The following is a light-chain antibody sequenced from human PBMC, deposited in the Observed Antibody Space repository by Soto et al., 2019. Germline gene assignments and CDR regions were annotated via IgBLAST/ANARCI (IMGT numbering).Light chain of an antibody. J-gene: IGLJ2*01. CDR2: LNSDGSH. Sequence: QSVLTQSPSASASLGASVKLTRTLSSGHSNYAIAWHQQQPEKGPRFLMKLNSDGSHSKGDGIPDRFSGSSSGAERYLTISTLQSEDEADYYCQTWVTGIHIFGGGTKVTVL. V-gene: IGLV4-69*01. CDR1: SGHSNYA. CDR3: QTWVTGIHI.